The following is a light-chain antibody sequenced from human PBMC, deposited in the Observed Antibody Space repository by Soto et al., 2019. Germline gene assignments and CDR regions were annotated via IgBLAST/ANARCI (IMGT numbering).Light chain of an antibody. J-gene: IGLJ2*01. Sequence: QSALTQPASVSGSPGQSITISCTETSSDVGSYNLVSWYQQHPGKAPKFMIYEVSKRPSGVSNRFSGSKSGNTASLTISGLQAEDEADYYCCSYAGSSIVVFGGGTKLTVL. CDR1: SSDVGSYNL. V-gene: IGLV2-23*02. CDR2: EVS. CDR3: CSYAGSSIVV.